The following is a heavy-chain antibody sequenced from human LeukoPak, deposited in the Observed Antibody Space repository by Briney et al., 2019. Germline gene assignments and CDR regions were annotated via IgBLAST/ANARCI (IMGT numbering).Heavy chain of an antibody. CDR1: GYTFTSYG. Sequence: ASVKVSCKASGYTFTSYGISWVRQAPGQGLEWMGWISAYNGNTNYAQKLQGRGTMTTDTSTSTAYMEPRSLRSDDTAVYYCARGVNYYDSSGYYYQGRFDPWGQGTLVTVSS. D-gene: IGHD3-22*01. CDR2: ISAYNGNT. V-gene: IGHV1-18*01. J-gene: IGHJ5*02. CDR3: ARGVNYYDSSGYYYQGRFDP.